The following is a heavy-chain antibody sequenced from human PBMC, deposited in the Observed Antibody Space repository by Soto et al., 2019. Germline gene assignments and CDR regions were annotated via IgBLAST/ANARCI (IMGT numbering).Heavy chain of an antibody. Sequence: SVKVSCKXSGGSFSANTIGWGRQAPGQGLEWMGGIMPIFGSANYAQKFQGRVTITADEYTRTVYMELSRLRSEDTAVYYCARQFDSDTSGYYYAYWGQGPLVTVSS. CDR3: ARQFDSDTSGYYYAY. CDR2: IMPIFGSA. CDR1: GGSFSANT. D-gene: IGHD3-22*01. J-gene: IGHJ4*02. V-gene: IGHV1-69*13.